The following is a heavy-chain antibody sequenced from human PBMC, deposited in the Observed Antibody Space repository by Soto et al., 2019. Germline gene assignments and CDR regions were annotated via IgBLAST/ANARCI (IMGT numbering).Heavy chain of an antibody. CDR1: GFSLTTNGVG. CDR2: VYWNDDK. CDR3: AHRRSYYDSRGSFLSVTEFDY. D-gene: IGHD3-22*01. V-gene: IGHV2-5*01. J-gene: IGHJ4*02. Sequence: SGPTLVNPTQTLTLTCTFSGFSLTTNGVGVGWLRQPPGKALEWLALVYWNDDKRYSPSLKTRLTLTKDTSKNQVVLTMTNMDPVDTATYYCAHRRSYYDSRGSFLSVTEFDYWGQGTLVTVSS.